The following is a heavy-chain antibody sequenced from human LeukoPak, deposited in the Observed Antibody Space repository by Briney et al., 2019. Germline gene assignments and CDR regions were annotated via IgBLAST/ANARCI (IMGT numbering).Heavy chain of an antibody. Sequence: ASVKVSCKASGYTFTSYDINWVRQATGQGLEWMGWMNPNSGNTGYAQKFQGRVTMTRNTSISTAYMELSSLRSEDTAVYYCARENYYDSSGYPYYYYYYGMDVWGQGTTVTVSS. CDR2: MNPNSGNT. CDR1: GYTFTSYD. D-gene: IGHD3-22*01. CDR3: ARENYYDSSGYPYYYYYYGMDV. V-gene: IGHV1-8*01. J-gene: IGHJ6*02.